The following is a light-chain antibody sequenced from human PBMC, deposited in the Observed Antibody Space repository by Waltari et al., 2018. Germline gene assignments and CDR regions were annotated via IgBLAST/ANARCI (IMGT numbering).Light chain of an antibody. J-gene: IGKJ1*01. V-gene: IGKV3-20*01. CDR3: QKYESLPAT. CDR1: QSVGKY. Sequence: EIVLTQSPGTLSLSPGERATLSCRASQSVGKYLAWYQQRPGQAPRLLLYHASISATGIPDRFSGGGSGTDFSLTISRLEPEDFAVYYCQKYESLPATFGQGTTVEIK. CDR2: HAS.